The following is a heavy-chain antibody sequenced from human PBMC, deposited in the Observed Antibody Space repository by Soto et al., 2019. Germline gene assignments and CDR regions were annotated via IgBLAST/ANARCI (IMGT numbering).Heavy chain of an antibody. CDR2: ISYSGTT. CDR3: AREGYNFGPLDY. V-gene: IGHV4-59*01. D-gene: IGHD5-18*01. CDR1: GGSLSSYY. Sequence: PSETLSLTCTVSGGSLSSYYWSWIRRPPGMGLEWIASISYSGTTNYNSSLKSRVTISIDTSKNQFSLKFNSVTAADTAVYYCAREGYNFGPLDYWGQGALVTVSS. J-gene: IGHJ4*02.